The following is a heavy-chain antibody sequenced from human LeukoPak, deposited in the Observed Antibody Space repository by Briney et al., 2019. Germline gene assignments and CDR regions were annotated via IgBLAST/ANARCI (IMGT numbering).Heavy chain of an antibody. D-gene: IGHD2-2*01. J-gene: IGHJ5*02. Sequence: ETLILTCAVYGGSLRGYYWSWSRQPPGKGLEWIGEINHSGSTNYSPSFKGRVTISVDTSKNQFSLKVSSVTSADTAVYYCARGGGRIVVVPAAFDHWGQGTLVTVSS. V-gene: IGHV4-34*01. CDR2: INHSGST. CDR1: GGSLRGYY. CDR3: ARGGGRIVVVPAAFDH.